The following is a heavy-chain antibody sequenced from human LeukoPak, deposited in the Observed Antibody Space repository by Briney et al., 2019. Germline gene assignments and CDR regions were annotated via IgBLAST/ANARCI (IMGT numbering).Heavy chain of an antibody. D-gene: IGHD3-10*01. CDR1: AFTVSSHY. CDR2: IYIDGST. V-gene: IGHV3-66*01. CDR3: ASLRTNTFA. J-gene: IGHJ5*02. Sequence: GGSLRLSCAASAFTVSSHYMSWVRQTPEKGLKWVAVIYIDGSTFYAASVKDRFTISRDNSKNTLYLQMNSLRAEDTAVYYCASLRTNTFAWGQGTLVTVSS.